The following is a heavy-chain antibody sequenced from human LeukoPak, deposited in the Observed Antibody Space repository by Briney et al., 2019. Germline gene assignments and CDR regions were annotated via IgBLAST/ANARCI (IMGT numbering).Heavy chain of an antibody. CDR2: IYYSGST. V-gene: IGHV4-59*01. CDR3: ARGYYDSSGYYLGFYFDY. D-gene: IGHD3-22*01. J-gene: IGHJ4*02. CDR1: GGSISSYY. Sequence: SETLSLTCTVSGGSISSYYWRWIRQPPGKGLEWSGYIYYSGSTNYNPSLKSRVTISVDTSKNQFSLKLSSVTAADTAVYYCARGYYDSSGYYLGFYFDYWGQGTLVTVSS.